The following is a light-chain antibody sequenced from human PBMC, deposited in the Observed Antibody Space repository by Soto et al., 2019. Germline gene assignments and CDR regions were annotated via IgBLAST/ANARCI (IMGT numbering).Light chain of an antibody. Sequence: DIQMTQSPSSLSAAVGDRVTITCRTSQPISIYLNWYQQRPGKAPKLLIYAASYLQSGVPSRFSGSGSGTDFTLTISSLQPEDFATYYCQQTYSSPQTFGQGTKVDIK. J-gene: IGKJ1*01. V-gene: IGKV1-39*01. CDR2: AAS. CDR3: QQTYSSPQT. CDR1: QPISIY.